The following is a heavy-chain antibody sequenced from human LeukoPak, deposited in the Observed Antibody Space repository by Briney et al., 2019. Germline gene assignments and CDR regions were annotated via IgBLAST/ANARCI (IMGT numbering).Heavy chain of an antibody. CDR2: INPSGGST. Sequence: ASVKVSCKASGYTFTSYYMHWVRQAPGQGLEWMGIINPSGGSTSYAQKFQGRVTMTRDTSTSTVYMELSSLRSEDTAVYYCASPYCGGDCYLPNNYGMDVWGQGTTVTVSS. CDR3: ASPYCGGDCYLPNNYGMDV. J-gene: IGHJ6*02. CDR1: GYTFTSYY. D-gene: IGHD2-21*02. V-gene: IGHV1-46*01.